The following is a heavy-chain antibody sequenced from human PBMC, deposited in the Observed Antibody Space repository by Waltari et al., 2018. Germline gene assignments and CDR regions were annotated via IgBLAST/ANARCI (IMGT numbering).Heavy chain of an antibody. D-gene: IGHD6-19*01. CDR2: IYYSGST. Sequence: QLQLQESGPGLVKPSETLSLTCTVPGGSISSSSYYWGWILQPPGKGLEWIGSIYYSGSTYYNPSLKSRVTISVDTSKNQFSLKLSSVTAADTAVYYCARQVAGTTYNWFDPWGQGTLVTVSS. CDR3: ARQVAGTTYNWFDP. J-gene: IGHJ5*02. V-gene: IGHV4-39*07. CDR1: GGSISSSSYY.